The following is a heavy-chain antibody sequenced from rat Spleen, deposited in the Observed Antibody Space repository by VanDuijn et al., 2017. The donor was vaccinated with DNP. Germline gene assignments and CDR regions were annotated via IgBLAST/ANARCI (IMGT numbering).Heavy chain of an antibody. V-gene: IGHV1-43*01. J-gene: IGHJ2*01. CDR2: INTGSGGT. CDR1: GYTFTTYY. D-gene: IGHD1-11*01. CDR3: AKAGGYSPWYFDY. Sequence: QVQLQQSGAELAKPGSSVKISCKASGYTFTTYYITWIKQTTGQGLEYIGYINTGSGGTNFNEKFKGKATLTVDKSSSTAFMQLSGLTPDDSAVYYCAKAGGYSPWYFDYWGQGVMVTVSS.